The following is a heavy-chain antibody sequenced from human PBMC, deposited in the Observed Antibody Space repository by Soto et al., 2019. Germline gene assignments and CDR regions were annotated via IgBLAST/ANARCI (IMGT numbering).Heavy chain of an antibody. CDR2: INHSGST. V-gene: IGHV4-34*01. J-gene: IGHJ5*02. CDR3: ARGYYDFWSGYQYNWFDP. D-gene: IGHD3-3*01. CDR1: GECFSGYD. Sequence: PSCTLDLTSAVYGECFSGYDCSLIRKHQGKGLEWIGEINHSGSTNYDPSLKSRVTISVDTSKNQFSLKLSSVTAADTAVYYCARGYYDFWSGYQYNWFDPWGQGTLVTVSS.